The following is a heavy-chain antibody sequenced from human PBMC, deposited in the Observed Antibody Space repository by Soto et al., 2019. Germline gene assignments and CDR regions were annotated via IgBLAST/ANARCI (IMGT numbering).Heavy chain of an antibody. CDR2: ISYDGSTK. D-gene: IGHD2-2*01. CDR3: AKDQYKLIRSCYGLEV. V-gene: IGHV3-30*18. J-gene: IGHJ6*01. Sequence: VGSLRLSCASSVFTFSNYVMHWVRQSPGKWLEWVAVISYDGSTKFYADSVRGRFTISRDNSKNTLFLQMNSLRPEDTAVYYCAKDQYKLIRSCYGLEVWGQGTTVSVSS. CDR1: VFTFSNYV.